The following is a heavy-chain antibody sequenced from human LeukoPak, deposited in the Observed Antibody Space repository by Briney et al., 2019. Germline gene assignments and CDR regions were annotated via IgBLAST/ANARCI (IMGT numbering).Heavy chain of an antibody. CDR1: GYTFTSYD. D-gene: IGHD3-3*01. CDR3: ASSVSIFGVYYFDY. J-gene: IGHJ4*02. V-gene: IGHV1-18*01. Sequence: ASVKVSCKASGYTFTSYDINWVRQATGQGLEWMGWISAYNGNTNYTQKLQGRVTMTTDTSTSTAYMELRSLRSDDTAVYYCASSVSIFGVYYFDYWGQGTLVTVSS. CDR2: ISAYNGNT.